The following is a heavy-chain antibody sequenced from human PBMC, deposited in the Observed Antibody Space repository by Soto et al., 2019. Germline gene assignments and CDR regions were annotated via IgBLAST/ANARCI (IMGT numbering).Heavy chain of an antibody. CDR2: INAGNGNT. V-gene: IGHV1-3*01. D-gene: IGHD4-17*01. J-gene: IGHJ1*01. Sequence: EASVKVSCKASGYTFNKYAMQWVRQAPGQRLEWMGWINAGNGNTKYSQKFQGRVTITRDTSASTAYMELSSLRSEDTAVYYCARDHPYGLPAYWGQGTLVTVSS. CDR3: ARDHPYGLPAY. CDR1: GYTFNKYA.